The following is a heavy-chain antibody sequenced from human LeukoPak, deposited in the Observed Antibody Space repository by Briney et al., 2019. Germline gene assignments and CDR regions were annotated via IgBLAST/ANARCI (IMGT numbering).Heavy chain of an antibody. CDR2: INPNSGGT. J-gene: IGHJ6*03. V-gene: IGHV1-2*02. Sequence: ASVKVSCKASGYTFTGYYMHWVRQAPGQGLEWMGWINPNSGGTNYAQKFQGRVTMTRDMSTSTVYMELSSLRSEDTAVYYCARDPLPRSAYYYYYYMDVWGKGTTVTVSS. CDR1: GYTFTGYY. D-gene: IGHD3-3*01. CDR3: ARDPLPRSAYYYYYYMDV.